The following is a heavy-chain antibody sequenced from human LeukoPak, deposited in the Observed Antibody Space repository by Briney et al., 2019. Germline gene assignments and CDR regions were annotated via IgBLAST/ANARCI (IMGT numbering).Heavy chain of an antibody. Sequence: SVKVSCKASGYTFTNYDISWVRQAPGQGLEWMGWISAYNGNTNYAQKLQGRVTMTTDTSTSTGYMELRSLRSDDTAVYYCARGKQVPGYYYYMDVWGKGTTVTVSS. D-gene: IGHD3-10*01. CDR2: ISAYNGNT. CDR1: GYTFTNYD. V-gene: IGHV1-18*01. CDR3: ARGKQVPGYYYYMDV. J-gene: IGHJ6*03.